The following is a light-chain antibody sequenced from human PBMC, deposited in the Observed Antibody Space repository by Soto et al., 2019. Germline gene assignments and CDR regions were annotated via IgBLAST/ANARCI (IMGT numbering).Light chain of an antibody. V-gene: IGKV3-11*01. CDR3: QQRINWPPVT. CDR2: DAS. J-gene: IGKJ4*01. Sequence: VLTQSPATLSLSPGERATLSCRASQSVGTYLAWYQQKPGQAPRRLIYDASDRATGIPARFSGSGSGTDFTLTISSLEPEDFAVYYCQQRINWPPVTFGGGTKVEIK. CDR1: QSVGTY.